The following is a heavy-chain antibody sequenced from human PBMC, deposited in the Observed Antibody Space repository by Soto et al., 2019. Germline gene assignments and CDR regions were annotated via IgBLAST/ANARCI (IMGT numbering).Heavy chain of an antibody. CDR1: GFTFSSYA. Sequence: PGGSLRLSCAASGFTFSSYAMSWVRQAPGKGLEWVSAISGSGGSTYYADSVKGRFTISRDNSKNTLYLQMNSLRAEDTAVYYCAKDRTAYCGGDCWYYFDYWGQGTLVTVSS. D-gene: IGHD2-21*02. V-gene: IGHV3-23*01. CDR2: ISGSGGST. CDR3: AKDRTAYCGGDCWYYFDY. J-gene: IGHJ4*02.